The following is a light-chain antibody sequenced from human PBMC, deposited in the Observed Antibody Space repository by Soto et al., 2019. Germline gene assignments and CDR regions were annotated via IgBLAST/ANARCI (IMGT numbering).Light chain of an antibody. J-gene: IGKJ1*01. CDR2: GAS. Sequence: IVVSQSPATLSVSPGERATLSCRASQSVSSDLAWYHQKPGQAPRLLIYGASTRATGIPARFSGSGSGTEFTLTISSLQSEDFALYYCQDFNNWPWTFGQGTKVDI. V-gene: IGKV3-15*01. CDR3: QDFNNWPWT. CDR1: QSVSSD.